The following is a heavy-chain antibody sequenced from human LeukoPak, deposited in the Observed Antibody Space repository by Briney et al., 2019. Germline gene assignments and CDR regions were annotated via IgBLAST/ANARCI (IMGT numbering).Heavy chain of an antibody. Sequence: GGSLRLSCAASGFTFSSYAMSWVRQAPGKGLEWVAVISYDGSNKYYADSVKGRFTISRDNSKNTLYLQMNSLRAEDTAVYYCSNDFWSGYKLYYYGMDVWGQGTTVTVSS. J-gene: IGHJ6*02. D-gene: IGHD3-3*01. CDR1: GFTFSSYA. V-gene: IGHV3-30-3*01. CDR2: ISYDGSNK. CDR3: SNDFWSGYKLYYYGMDV.